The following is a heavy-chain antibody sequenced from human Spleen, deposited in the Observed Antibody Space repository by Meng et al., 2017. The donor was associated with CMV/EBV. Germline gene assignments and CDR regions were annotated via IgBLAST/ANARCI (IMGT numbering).Heavy chain of an antibody. D-gene: IGHD3-10*01. CDR1: GYTFTAYY. J-gene: IGHJ6*02. CDR2: INPNGGGT. V-gene: IGHV1-2*02. Sequence: ASVKVSCKTSGYTFTAYYMHWVRQAPGQGLEWMGWINPNGGGTNYAQKFRGRVTMTSDTSITTAYMELSRLRSDDTAVYYCARGSPLMVRLMDVWGQGTTVTVSS. CDR3: ARGSPLMVRLMDV.